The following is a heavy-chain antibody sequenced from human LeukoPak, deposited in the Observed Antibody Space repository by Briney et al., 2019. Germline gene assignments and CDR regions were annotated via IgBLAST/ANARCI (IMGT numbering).Heavy chain of an antibody. D-gene: IGHD6-13*01. Sequence: GASVKVSCKASGYTFTGYYMHWVRQAPGQGLEWMGWINPNSGGTNYAQKFQGRVTMTRDTSISTAYMELSRLRSDDTAVYYCARDPIYSSSWHDAFDIWGQGTMVTVSS. V-gene: IGHV1-2*02. J-gene: IGHJ3*02. CDR3: ARDPIYSSSWHDAFDI. CDR1: GYTFTGYY. CDR2: INPNSGGT.